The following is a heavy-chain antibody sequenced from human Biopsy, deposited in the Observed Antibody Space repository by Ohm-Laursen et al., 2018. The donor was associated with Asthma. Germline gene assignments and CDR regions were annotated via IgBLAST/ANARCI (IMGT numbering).Heavy chain of an antibody. CDR1: GFDFSDYT. D-gene: IGHD6-19*01. CDR2: IYSGGTS. V-gene: IGHV3-53*01. Sequence: SLRLSCTASGFDFSDYTMNWVRQAPGKGLEWVSVIYSGGTSHTADSVRGRFTISRDYSKNTLYLQMHSLRAEDTAVYYCARGDSSGWSQYYFDYWGQGTLVTVSS. J-gene: IGHJ4*02. CDR3: ARGDSSGWSQYYFDY.